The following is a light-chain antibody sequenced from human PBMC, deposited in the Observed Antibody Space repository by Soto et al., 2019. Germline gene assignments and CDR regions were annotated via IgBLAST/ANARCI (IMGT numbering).Light chain of an antibody. J-gene: IGLJ2*01. Sequence: QSALTQPRSVSGPPGQSVSISCSGTSSDVGTYNYVSWYHQHPGKAPKLMIYDVSKRTSGVPDRFSGSKSGNTASLTISGLQAEDEADYYCCSYAGGYTHAVFGGGTKLTVL. CDR2: DVS. CDR1: SSDVGTYNY. V-gene: IGLV2-11*01. CDR3: CSYAGGYTHAV.